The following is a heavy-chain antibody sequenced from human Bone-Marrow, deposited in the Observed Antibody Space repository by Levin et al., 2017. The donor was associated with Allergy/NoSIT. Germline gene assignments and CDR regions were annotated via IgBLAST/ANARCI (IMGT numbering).Heavy chain of an antibody. CDR2: IWYDGSNK. J-gene: IGHJ4*02. CDR1: GFTFSSYG. CDR3: ARASYCSGGSCYSGYFDY. D-gene: IGHD2-15*01. V-gene: IGHV3-33*01. Sequence: HSGGSLRLSCAASGFTFSSYGMHWVRQAPGKGLEWVAVIWYDGSNKYYADSVKGRFTISRDNSKNTLYLQMNSLRAEDTAVYYCARASYCSGGSCYSGYFDYWGQGTLVTVSS.